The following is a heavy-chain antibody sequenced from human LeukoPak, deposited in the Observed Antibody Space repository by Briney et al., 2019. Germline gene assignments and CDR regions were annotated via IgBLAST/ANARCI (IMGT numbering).Heavy chain of an antibody. CDR1: GFTFSSYA. D-gene: IGHD3-22*01. V-gene: IGHV3-23*01. Sequence: AGGSLRLSCAASGFTFSSYAMSWVRQAPGKGLEWVSAISGSGGSTYYADSVKGRFTISRDNSKNTLYLQMNSLRAEDTAVYYCAKDMRTDYYDSSGYYPDYWGQGTLVTVSS. CDR3: AKDMRTDYYDSSGYYPDY. CDR2: ISGSGGST. J-gene: IGHJ4*02.